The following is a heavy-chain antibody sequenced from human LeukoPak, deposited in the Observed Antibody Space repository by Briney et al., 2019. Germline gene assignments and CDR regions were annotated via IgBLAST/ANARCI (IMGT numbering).Heavy chain of an antibody. Sequence: SQTLSLTCAVSGGSISSGGYSWSWIRQPPGKGLEWIGYTYNSGSTYYNPSLKSRVTISVDRSKNQFSLKLSSVTAADTAVYYCARGIRRDNLFDPWGQGTLVSVSS. V-gene: IGHV4-30-2*01. CDR2: TYNSGST. CDR1: GGSISSGGYS. J-gene: IGHJ5*02. D-gene: IGHD2/OR15-2a*01. CDR3: ARGIRRDNLFDP.